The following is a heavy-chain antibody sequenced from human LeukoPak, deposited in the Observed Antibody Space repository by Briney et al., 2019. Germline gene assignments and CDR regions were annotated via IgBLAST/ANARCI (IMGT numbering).Heavy chain of an antibody. CDR3: ARVPDYYYYYMDV. Sequence: SETLSLTCTVSGGSISSGSYYWSWIRQPAGKGLEWIGHIYTSGSTNYNPSLKSRVTISVDTSKNQFSLKLSSVTAADTAVYYCARVPDYYYYYMDVWGKGTTVTISS. J-gene: IGHJ6*03. CDR1: GGSISSGSYY. V-gene: IGHV4-61*09. CDR2: IYTSGST.